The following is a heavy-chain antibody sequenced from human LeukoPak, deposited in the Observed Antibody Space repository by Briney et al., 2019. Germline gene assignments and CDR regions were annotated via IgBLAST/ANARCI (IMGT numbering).Heavy chain of an antibody. CDR3: AKVKSVTGPTGGDY. CDR1: GYTFSGYY. D-gene: IGHD6-19*01. CDR2: INPNSGGT. Sequence: GASVKVSCKASGYTFSGYYMHWVRQAPGQGLEWMGWINPNSGGTNYAQKFQGRVTMTRDTSISTAYMELSRLRSDDTAVYYCAKVKSVTGPTGGDYWGQGTLVTVSS. J-gene: IGHJ4*02. V-gene: IGHV1-2*02.